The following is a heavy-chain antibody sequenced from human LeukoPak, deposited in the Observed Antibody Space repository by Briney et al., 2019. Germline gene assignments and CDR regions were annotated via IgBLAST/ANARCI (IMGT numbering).Heavy chain of an antibody. V-gene: IGHV1-2*02. CDR2: INPNSGGT. D-gene: IGHD2-8*02. CDR3: ASTSGGTFSAFDI. CDR1: GYTFTGYY. Sequence: ASVKVSCKASGYTFTGYYMHWVRQAPGRGLEWMGWINPNSGGTNYAQKFQGRVTMTRDTSISTAYMELSRLRSDDTAVYYCASTSGGTFSAFDIWGQGTMVTVSS. J-gene: IGHJ3*02.